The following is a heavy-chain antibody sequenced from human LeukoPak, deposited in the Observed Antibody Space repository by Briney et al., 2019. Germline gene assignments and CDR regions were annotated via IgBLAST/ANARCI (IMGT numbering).Heavy chain of an antibody. Sequence: GGSLRLSCAASGFPFSYYSMHWVRQAPGKGLEWVAVISYDEDNKYYADSVKGRFAISRDNSKDTLYLQMNSLRAGATAVYYCVRGGANYWSVMGSWGQGTLVTVSS. D-gene: IGHD4/OR15-4a*01. J-gene: IGHJ5*02. V-gene: IGHV3-30*09. CDR1: GFPFSYYS. CDR2: ISYDEDNK. CDR3: VRGGANYWSVMGS.